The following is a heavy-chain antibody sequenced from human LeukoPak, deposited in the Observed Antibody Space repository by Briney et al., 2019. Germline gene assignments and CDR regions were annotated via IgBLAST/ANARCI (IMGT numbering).Heavy chain of an antibody. Sequence: SETLSLTCAVYGGSFSGYYWSWIRQPPGKGLEWIGEINHSGSTNYNPPLKSRVIISVDTSKNQFSLKLSPVIAADTAVYYCARGLNYYDSSGRKGDNYYYYYGMDVWGQGTTVTVSS. J-gene: IGHJ6*02. V-gene: IGHV4-34*01. D-gene: IGHD3-22*01. CDR2: INHSGST. CDR3: ARGLNYYDSSGRKGDNYYYYYGMDV. CDR1: GGSFSGYY.